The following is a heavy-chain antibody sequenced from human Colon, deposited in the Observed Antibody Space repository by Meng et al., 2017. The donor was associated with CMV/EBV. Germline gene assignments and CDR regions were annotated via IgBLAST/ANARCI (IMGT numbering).Heavy chain of an antibody. CDR3: ARDREFAMDV. V-gene: IGHV1-2*02. CDR1: GYFFTAYY. Sequence: ASVKVSCKSSGYFFTAYYLHWVRQAPGQGLEWMGRINPVSGATSYEQKFQGRVTMTTDTSITTAYMEVRGLTNGDTAVYYCARDREFAMDVWSQGTTVTVSS. J-gene: IGHJ6*02. CDR2: INPVSGAT.